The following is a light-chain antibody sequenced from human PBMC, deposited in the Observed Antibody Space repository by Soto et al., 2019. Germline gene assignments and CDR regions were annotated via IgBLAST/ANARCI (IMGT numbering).Light chain of an antibody. Sequence: QSALTQPASVSGSHGRSITISCTGTSSDVGAYNYVSWYQHHPGKVPKVMIYGVSNRPSGVSNRFSGSKSGNTASLTISGLQAEDEADYYCHSYTTSTTRVFGGGTNLTVL. CDR3: HSYTTSTTRV. CDR2: GVS. CDR1: SSDVGAYNY. V-gene: IGLV2-14*01. J-gene: IGLJ2*01.